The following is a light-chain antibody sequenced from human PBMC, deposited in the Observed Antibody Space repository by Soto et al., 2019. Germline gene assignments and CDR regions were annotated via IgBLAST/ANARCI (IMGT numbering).Light chain of an antibody. CDR3: QQYNDYPWT. CDR1: QSISSW. J-gene: IGKJ1*01. CDR2: DAS. V-gene: IGKV1-5*01. Sequence: DIQMTLSPSTLSASVGDRVTITCRASQSISSWLAWYQQKPGKAPKLLIYDASSLESGVPSRFSGSGSGTEFSLTISSLQPDDFATYYCQQYNDYPWTFGQGTKVDIK.